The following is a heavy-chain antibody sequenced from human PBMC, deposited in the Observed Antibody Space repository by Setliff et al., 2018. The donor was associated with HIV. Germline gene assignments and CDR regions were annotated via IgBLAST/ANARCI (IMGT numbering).Heavy chain of an antibody. Sequence: ASGFTFGSYWMSWVRQAPGKGLEWVANIKQDGSEKYYVDSVKGRFTIXRDNAKNSLYLQMNSLRAEDTAVYYCARILQVGGTTRYAFDIWGQGTMVTVS. CDR2: IKQDGSEK. V-gene: IGHV3-7*01. D-gene: IGHD1-26*01. CDR1: GFTFGSYW. J-gene: IGHJ3*02. CDR3: ARILQVGGTTRYAFDI.